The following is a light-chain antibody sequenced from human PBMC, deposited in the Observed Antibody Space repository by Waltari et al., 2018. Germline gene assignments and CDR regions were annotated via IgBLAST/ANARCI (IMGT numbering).Light chain of an antibody. CDR2: EVT. Sequence: QSALTQPPSASGSPGQSVTISCTGTSSDIGGYNYFSWYQHPPGKAPKLIIYEVTTRPSGVPDRFSGSKSGNTASLTVSGLQAEDEAYYYCSSYAGSNTYVVFGGGTKLTVL. CDR1: SSDIGGYNY. V-gene: IGLV2-8*01. J-gene: IGLJ2*01. CDR3: SSYAGSNTYVV.